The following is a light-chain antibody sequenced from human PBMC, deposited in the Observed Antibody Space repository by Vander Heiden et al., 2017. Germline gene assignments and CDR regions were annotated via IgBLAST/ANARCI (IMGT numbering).Light chain of an antibody. CDR1: ALPKQY. CDR3: QSADSSGTYVV. Sequence: SYALTQPPSVSVSPGQTARITCSGDALPKQYAYWYQQKPGQAPVLVIYKDSERPSGIPERFSGPSSGTTVTLTISGVQAEDEADYYCQSADSSGTYVVFGGGTKLTVL. CDR2: KDS. J-gene: IGLJ2*01. V-gene: IGLV3-25*03.